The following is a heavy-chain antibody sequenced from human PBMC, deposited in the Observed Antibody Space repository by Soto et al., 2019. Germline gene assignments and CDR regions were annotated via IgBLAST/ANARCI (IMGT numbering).Heavy chain of an antibody. Sequence: DVQLVESGGGLVQPGRSLRLSCAASGFTFDDYAMHWVRQAPGKGLEWVSGISWNSGSIGYADSVKGRFTISRDNAKNYLYLQMNSLRAEDTALYYCAKDRTSWYSAFDIWGQGTMVTVSS. CDR3: AKDRTSWYSAFDI. CDR2: ISWNSGSI. D-gene: IGHD6-13*01. J-gene: IGHJ3*02. CDR1: GFTFDDYA. V-gene: IGHV3-9*01.